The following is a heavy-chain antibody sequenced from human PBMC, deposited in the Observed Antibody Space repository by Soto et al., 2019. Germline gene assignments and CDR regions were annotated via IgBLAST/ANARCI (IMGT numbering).Heavy chain of an antibody. V-gene: IGHV2-70*11. Sequence: SGPTLVNPTQTLTLTCTFSGFSLTTRGTCVSWIRQPPGKALEWLARIDWADDKYYSTSLKTRLTISKDTSKNQVVLTMTNMDPVDTATYYCARIRPSSAYDLDYWGQGSLVTVSS. CDR1: GFSLTTRGTC. CDR2: IDWADDK. CDR3: ARIRPSSAYDLDY. D-gene: IGHD5-12*01. J-gene: IGHJ4*02.